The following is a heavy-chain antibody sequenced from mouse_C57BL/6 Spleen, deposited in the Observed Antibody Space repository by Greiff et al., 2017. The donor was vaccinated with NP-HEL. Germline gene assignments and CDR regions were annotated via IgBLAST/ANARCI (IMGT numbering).Heavy chain of an antibody. Sequence: EVQLMESGGGLVQPGGSMKLSCAASGFTFSDAWMDWVRQSPEKGLEWVAEIRNKANNHATYYAVSVQGRFTNSKDDSKSSVYLQMNSLRAEDTGIYYCTSPNWRYYALDDWGQGTTVTVSS. D-gene: IGHD4-1*01. CDR2: IRNKANNHAT. CDR1: GFTFSDAW. J-gene: IGHJ4*01. V-gene: IGHV6-6*01. CDR3: TSPNWRYYALDD.